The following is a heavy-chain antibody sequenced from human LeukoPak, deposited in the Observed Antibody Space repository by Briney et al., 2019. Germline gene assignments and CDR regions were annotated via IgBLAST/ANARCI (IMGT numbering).Heavy chain of an antibody. CDR3: ARGTPEPYLLWFGESDPPSYYFDY. J-gene: IGHJ4*02. V-gene: IGHV3-30*02. CDR2: IRYDGSNK. Sequence: PGGSLRLSCAASGFTFSSYGMHWVRQAPGKGLEWVAFIRYDGSNKYYADSVKGRFTISRDNSKNTLYLQMNSLRAEDTAVYYCARGTPEPYLLWFGESDPPSYYFDYWGQGTLVTVSS. D-gene: IGHD3-10*01. CDR1: GFTFSSYG.